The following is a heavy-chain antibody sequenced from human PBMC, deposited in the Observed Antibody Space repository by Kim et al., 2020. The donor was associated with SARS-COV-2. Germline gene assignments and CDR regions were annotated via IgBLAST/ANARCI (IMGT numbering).Heavy chain of an antibody. J-gene: IGHJ5*02. Sequence: ADSVKGRFTISRDNSKNTLYLQMNSLRAEDTAVYYCASRIAVASGVIDPWGQGTLVTVSS. CDR3: ASRIAVASGVIDP. D-gene: IGHD6-19*01. V-gene: IGHV3-23*01.